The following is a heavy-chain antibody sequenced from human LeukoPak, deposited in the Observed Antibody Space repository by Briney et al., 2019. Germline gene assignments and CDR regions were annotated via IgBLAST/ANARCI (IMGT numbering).Heavy chain of an antibody. Sequence: KPSETLSLTCTVSGGSISSGDYYWSWIRQPPGKGLEWIVYIYYSGSTYYNPSLKGRVTISVDTSKNQFSLKLSSVTAADTAVYYCARGQMTTVTTGWFDPWGQGTLVTVSS. D-gene: IGHD4-17*01. CDR3: ARGQMTTVTTGWFDP. V-gene: IGHV4-30-4*01. CDR1: GGSISSGDYY. CDR2: IYYSGST. J-gene: IGHJ5*02.